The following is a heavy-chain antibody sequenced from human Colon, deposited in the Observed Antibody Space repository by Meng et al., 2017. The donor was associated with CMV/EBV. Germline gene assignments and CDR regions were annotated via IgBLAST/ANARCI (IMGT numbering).Heavy chain of an antibody. V-gene: IGHV3-53*01. CDR3: AREGYFRGFEN. Sequence: GESLKISCAASGFPVSANYMAWFRQAPGKGLEWVSIIYTGGTTTLYADSVKGRFSISTDNSKNTLYLQMSSLRDEGTAVYYCAREGYFRGFENWGQGTLVTVSS. CDR2: IYTGGTTT. J-gene: IGHJ1*01. D-gene: IGHD1-1*01. CDR1: GFPVSANY.